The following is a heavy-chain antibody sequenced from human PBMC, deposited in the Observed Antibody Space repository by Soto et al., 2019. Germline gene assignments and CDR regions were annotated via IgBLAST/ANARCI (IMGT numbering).Heavy chain of an antibody. J-gene: IGHJ5*02. CDR3: ARARAAAGSDWFDP. CDR1: GYTFTSYD. V-gene: IGHV1-8*01. Sequence: QVQLVQSGAEVKKPGASVKVSCKASGYTFTSYDINWVRQATGQGLEWMGWMNPNSGNTGYAQKFQGRVTMTRNTSISTAYMALSSLRSEGTAVYYCARARAAAGSDWFDPWGQGTLVTVSS. CDR2: MNPNSGNT. D-gene: IGHD6-13*01.